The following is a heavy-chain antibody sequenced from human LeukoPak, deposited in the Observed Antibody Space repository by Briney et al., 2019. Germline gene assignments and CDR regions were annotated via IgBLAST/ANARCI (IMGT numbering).Heavy chain of an antibody. V-gene: IGHV1-2*02. Sequence: ASVKVSCKASGYSFTVHYIHWVRQAPGQGLEWMGWISPNNGVTKYAQTFQDRVTMTKDTSISTAYMDLSRLRSDDTAVYYCARGGTVPGLDYWGQGTLVTVSS. CDR1: GYSFTVHY. CDR3: ARGGTVPGLDY. CDR2: ISPNNGVT. J-gene: IGHJ4*02. D-gene: IGHD3-16*01.